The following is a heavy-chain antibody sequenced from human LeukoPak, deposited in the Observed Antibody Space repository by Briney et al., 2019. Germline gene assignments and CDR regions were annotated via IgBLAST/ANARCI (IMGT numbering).Heavy chain of an antibody. CDR2: IIPIFGTA. CDR1: GGTFSSYA. V-gene: IGHV1-69*01. Sequence: SVKVSCKASGGTFSSYAISRVRQAPGQGLEWMGGIIPIFGTANYAQKFQGRVTITADESTSTAYMELSSLRSEDTAVYYCARDESSSYGSGSYSVYWGQGTLVTVSS. CDR3: ARDESSSYGSGSYSVY. D-gene: IGHD3-10*01. J-gene: IGHJ4*02.